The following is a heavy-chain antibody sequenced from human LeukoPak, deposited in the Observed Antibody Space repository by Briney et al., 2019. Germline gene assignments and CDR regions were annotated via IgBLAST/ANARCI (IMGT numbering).Heavy chain of an antibody. Sequence: VASVKVSCKVSGYTLTELSMHWVRQAPGKGLEWMGGFDPEDGETIYAQKFQGRVTMTEDTSTDTAYMELSSLRSEDTAVYYCATNYDSSGYRAYWYFDLWGRGTLVTVSS. D-gene: IGHD3-22*01. CDR3: ATNYDSSGYRAYWYFDL. CDR1: GYTLTELS. CDR2: FDPEDGET. J-gene: IGHJ2*01. V-gene: IGHV1-24*01.